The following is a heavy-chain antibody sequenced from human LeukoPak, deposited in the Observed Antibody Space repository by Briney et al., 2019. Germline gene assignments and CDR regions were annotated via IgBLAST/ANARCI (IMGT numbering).Heavy chain of an antibody. J-gene: IGHJ6*03. CDR1: GGSFSGYY. Sequence: SETLSLTCAVYGGSFSGYYWSWIRQPPGKGLEWIGEINHSGSTNYNPSLKSRVTISVDTSKNQFSLKLSSVTAADTAVYYCARGRRMRRGYYYMDVWGKGTTVTVSS. D-gene: IGHD4-17*01. CDR2: INHSGST. CDR3: ARGRRMRRGYYYMDV. V-gene: IGHV4-34*01.